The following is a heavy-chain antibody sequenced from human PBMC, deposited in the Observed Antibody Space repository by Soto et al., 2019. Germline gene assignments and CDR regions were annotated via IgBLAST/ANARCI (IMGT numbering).Heavy chain of an antibody. D-gene: IGHD1-26*01. CDR2: MEPSSGRT. V-gene: IGHV1-8*01. J-gene: IGHJ4*02. CDR3: ARGVTAGVDY. Sequence: ASVKVSCKASGYSFTGLDINWVRQTTGQGLEWMGWMEPSSGRTGYAQKFQGRVTMTRDTSINTAYMELSSLTSDDTAFYYCARGVTAGVDYWGQGTLVTVYS. CDR1: GYSFTGLD.